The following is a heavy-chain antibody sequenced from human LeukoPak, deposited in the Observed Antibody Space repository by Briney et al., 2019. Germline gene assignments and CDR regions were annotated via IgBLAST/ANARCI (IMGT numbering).Heavy chain of an antibody. V-gene: IGHV5-51*01. CDR3: ASTIRYGSGSLTDAFDI. CDR2: IFLGDADT. J-gene: IGHJ3*02. CDR1: GYSFTSYW. D-gene: IGHD3-10*01. Sequence: GESPKTLWNSSGYSFTSYWIGWVRPMPGKGPEWMGIIFLGDADTRYSPSFQGRVTIAADKSISTAYLQWSSLKAADTAMYYCASTIRYGSGSLTDAFDIWGQGTMVTVSS.